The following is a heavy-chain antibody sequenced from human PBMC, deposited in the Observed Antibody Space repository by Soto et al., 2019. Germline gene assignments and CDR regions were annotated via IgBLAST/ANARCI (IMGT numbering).Heavy chain of an antibody. V-gene: IGHV3-48*02. CDR3: ARDRDYAFDY. Sequence: EVQLVESGGGLVQPGGSLRLSCAASGFTFSSYSMNWVRQAPGKGLEWVSYIRSSSNTIYYAVSVKGRFTISTDNAKDSLYLQMNSLRDEDTAVYHCARDRDYAFDYWGQGTLVTVSS. CDR2: IRSSSNTI. D-gene: IGHD4-17*01. J-gene: IGHJ4*02. CDR1: GFTFSSYS.